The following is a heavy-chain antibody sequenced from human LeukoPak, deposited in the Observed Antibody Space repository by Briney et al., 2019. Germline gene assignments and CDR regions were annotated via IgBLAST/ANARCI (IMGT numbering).Heavy chain of an antibody. CDR2: IYYTGST. V-gene: IGHV4-59*01. J-gene: IGHJ6*02. CDR1: GGSISLCY. D-gene: IGHD1-1*01. CDR3: ARDQTERGGVYYPMDV. Sequence: PSETLSLTCTVSGGSISLCYWSWIRQPPGKGMEWIGYIYYTGSTNYTPPLKSRVTISVDTSKNQFSLKLSSMSAAGTAVYYCARDQTERGGVYYPMDVWGQGTTVTVSS.